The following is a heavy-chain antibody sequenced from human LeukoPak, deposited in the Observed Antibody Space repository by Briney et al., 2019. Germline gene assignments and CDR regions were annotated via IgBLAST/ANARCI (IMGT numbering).Heavy chain of an antibody. D-gene: IGHD2-2*01. V-gene: IGHV3-7*01. CDR1: GFTFRSYW. CDR2: IKQDGSEK. J-gene: IGHJ4*02. Sequence: PGGSLRLSCAASGFTFRSYWMSWVRQAPGKGLEWVANIKQDGSEKYYVDSGKGRFTISRDNAKNSLYLQMNSLSAEDTAVYYWARGSRYCRSTSCYSLDYWGQGILVTVSS. CDR3: ARGSRYCRSTSCYSLDY.